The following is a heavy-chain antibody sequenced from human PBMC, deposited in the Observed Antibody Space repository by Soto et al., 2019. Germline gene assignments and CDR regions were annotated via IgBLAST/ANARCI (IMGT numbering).Heavy chain of an antibody. J-gene: IGHJ6*02. CDR1: GFTFSDYY. V-gene: IGHV3-11*01. CDR3: ARDPPYYYYYGMDV. Sequence: GGSLRLSCAASGFTFSDYYMSWIRQAPGKGLEWVSYISSSGSTIYYADSVKGRFTISRDNAKNSLYLQMNSLRAEDTAVYYCARDPPYYYYYGMDVWGQGTTVTVSS. CDR2: ISSSGSTI.